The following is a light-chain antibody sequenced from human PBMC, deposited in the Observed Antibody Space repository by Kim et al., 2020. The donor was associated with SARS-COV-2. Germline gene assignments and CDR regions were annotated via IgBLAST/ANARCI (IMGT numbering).Light chain of an antibody. CDR2: KDT. J-gene: IGLJ1*01. Sequence: VSPGQTARITCSGHVLAKKFARWFQQKPGQAPVLVISKDTERPSGIPERFSGSSSGTIVTLTINGAQVEDEADYYCYSATDNDTYVFGPGTKVTVL. CDR1: VLAKKF. V-gene: IGLV3-27*01. CDR3: YSATDNDTYV.